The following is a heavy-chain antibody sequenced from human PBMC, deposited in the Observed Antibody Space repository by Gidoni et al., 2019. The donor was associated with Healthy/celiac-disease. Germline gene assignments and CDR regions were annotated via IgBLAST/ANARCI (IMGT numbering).Heavy chain of an antibody. CDR1: GFTFSSYG. CDR2: ISYDGSNK. J-gene: IGHJ4*02. Sequence: QVQLVESGGGVVQPGRSLRLSCAASGFTFSSYGMHWVRQAPGKGLEWVSVISYDGSNKYYADSVKGRFTISRDNSKNTLYLQMNSLRAEDTAVYYCAKDRVWGDYFDYWGQGTLVTVSS. V-gene: IGHV3-30*18. D-gene: IGHD7-27*01. CDR3: AKDRVWGDYFDY.